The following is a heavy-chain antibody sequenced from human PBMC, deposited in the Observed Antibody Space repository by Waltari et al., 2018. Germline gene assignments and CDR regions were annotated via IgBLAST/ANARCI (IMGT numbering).Heavy chain of an antibody. CDR3: ARFPHYGSGSKVFDY. V-gene: IGHV1-69*13. D-gene: IGHD3-10*01. J-gene: IGHJ4*02. CDR2: IIPIFGTA. CDR1: GGTFSSYA. Sequence: QVQLVQSGAEVKKPGSSVKVSCKASGGTFSSYAISWVRPAPGQGLEWMGGIIPIFGTANYAQKFQGRVTITADESTSTAYMELSSLRSEDTAVYYCARFPHYGSGSKVFDYWGQGTLVTVSS.